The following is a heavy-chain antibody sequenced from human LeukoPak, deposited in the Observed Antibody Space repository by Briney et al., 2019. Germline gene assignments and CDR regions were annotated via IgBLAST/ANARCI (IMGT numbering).Heavy chain of an antibody. V-gene: IGHV6-1*01. D-gene: IGHD1-7*01. J-gene: IGHJ4*02. CDR3: ARELHELELHYFDS. CDR1: GDTVSGNSAA. Sequence: SQTLSLTCDISGDTVSGNSAAWSWLRQSPSRGFEWLGRTYYTSKWFNDYAMSVKGRMTITPDTSKKQFSLQLNSVTPEDTAVYFGARELHELELHYFDSRGQGTLVIVSS. CDR2: TYYTSKWFN.